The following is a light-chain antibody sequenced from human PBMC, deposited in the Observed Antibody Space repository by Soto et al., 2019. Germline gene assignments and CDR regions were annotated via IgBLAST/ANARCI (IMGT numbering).Light chain of an antibody. V-gene: IGKV1-39*01. CDR1: QSISNW. CDR2: AAS. J-gene: IGKJ1*01. Sequence: DIQMTQAPSTLPASVGDRVTITCRASQSISNWLAWYQQKPGKXPNXXIYAASTLQSGVPSRFSGSGSGTAGTLTISSLQPEDFETYYCQQSYSTPQTFGQGTKVEIK. CDR3: QQSYSTPQT.